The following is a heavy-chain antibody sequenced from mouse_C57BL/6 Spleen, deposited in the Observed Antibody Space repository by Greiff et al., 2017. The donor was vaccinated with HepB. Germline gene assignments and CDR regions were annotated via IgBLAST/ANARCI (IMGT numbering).Heavy chain of an antibody. J-gene: IGHJ1*03. CDR2: INPSTGGT. CDR1: GYSFTGYY. D-gene: IGHD1-1*01. Sequence: VQLQQSGPELVKPGASVKISCKAPGYSFTGYYMNWVKQSPEKSLEWIGEINPSTGGTTYNQKFKAKATLTVDKSSSTAYMQLKSLTSEDSAVYYCALYYYGSSYGVYFDVWGTGTTVTVSS. V-gene: IGHV1-42*01. CDR3: ALYYYGSSYGVYFDV.